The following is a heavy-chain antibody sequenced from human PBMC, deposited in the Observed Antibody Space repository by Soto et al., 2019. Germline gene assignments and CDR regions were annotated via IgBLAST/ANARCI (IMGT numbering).Heavy chain of an antibody. D-gene: IGHD1-20*01. J-gene: IGHJ4*02. Sequence: GGSLRLSCAASGFTFSSYGRHWVRQAPGKGLEWVAVISYDGSNKYYADSVKGRFTISRDNSKNTLYLQMNSLRAEDTAVYYCAKGLNFITGTPADFDYWGQGTLVTVSS. CDR3: AKGLNFITGTPADFDY. V-gene: IGHV3-30*18. CDR1: GFTFSSYG. CDR2: ISYDGSNK.